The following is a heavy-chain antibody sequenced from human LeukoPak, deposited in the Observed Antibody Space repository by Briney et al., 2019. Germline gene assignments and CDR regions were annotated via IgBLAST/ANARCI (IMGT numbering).Heavy chain of an antibody. CDR1: GYTFTDYY. D-gene: IGHD6-13*01. CDR3: ARLLLAAAGIGWFDH. V-gene: IGHV1-2*02. J-gene: IGHJ5*02. Sequence: ASVTVSCKASGYTFTDYYMHWVRQAPGQGLEWMGWINPNSGGTNYAQKFQGRVTMTRDTSISTAYMELSRLRSDDTAVYYCARLLLAAAGIGWFDHWGQGTLVTVSS. CDR2: INPNSGGT.